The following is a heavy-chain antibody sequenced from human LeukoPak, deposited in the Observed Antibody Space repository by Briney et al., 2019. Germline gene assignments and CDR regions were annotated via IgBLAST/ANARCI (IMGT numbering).Heavy chain of an antibody. CDR3: AKDATYYYDSSGYYPGRYYYYGMDV. V-gene: IGHV3-23*01. D-gene: IGHD3-22*01. Sequence: GGSLRVSCAASDFTFSSYAMTWVRQAPGKGLEWVSTISASGGSTYYSDSVKGRFTISRDNSKNTLYLQMNSLRAEDTAVYYCAKDATYYYDSSGYYPGRYYYYGMDVWGQGTTVTVSS. CDR2: ISASGGST. J-gene: IGHJ6*02. CDR1: DFTFSSYA.